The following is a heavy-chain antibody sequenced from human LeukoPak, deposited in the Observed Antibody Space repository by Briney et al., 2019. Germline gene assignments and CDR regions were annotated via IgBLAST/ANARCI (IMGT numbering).Heavy chain of an antibody. V-gene: IGHV1-2*02. CDR2: INPYNGGP. Sequence: GASVKVSCKASGYTFIDYYIHSVRQAPGQGLEWVAWINPYNGGPVHAQNFQDRVTVPQDTSINTAYSALSRLTSRARAVYYYVRGVGSPNWFVPWGEGTRVTVSS. J-gene: IGHJ5*02. CDR3: VRGVGSPNWFVP. CDR1: GYTFIDYY. D-gene: IGHD3-10*01.